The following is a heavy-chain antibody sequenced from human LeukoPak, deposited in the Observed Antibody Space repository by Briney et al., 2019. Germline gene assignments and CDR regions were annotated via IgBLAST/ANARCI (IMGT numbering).Heavy chain of an antibody. D-gene: IGHD5-24*01. CDR2: ISYDGSNT. V-gene: IGHV3-30*03. CDR1: GLTFSSYG. Sequence: GGSLRLSCAASGLTFSSYGMHWVRQAPGRGLEWVALISYDGSNTYYADSVKGRFTISRDNSKNTLYLQMNSLRAEDTAVYYCARGDGYNFFDYWGQGTLVTVSS. CDR3: ARGDGYNFFDY. J-gene: IGHJ4*02.